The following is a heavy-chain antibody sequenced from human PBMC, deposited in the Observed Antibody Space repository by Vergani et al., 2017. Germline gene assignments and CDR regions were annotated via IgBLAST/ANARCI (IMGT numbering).Heavy chain of an antibody. CDR1: GGSFSGYY. CDR2: INHSGST. V-gene: IGHV4-34*01. Sequence: QVQLQQWGAGLLKPSETLSLTCAVYGGSFSGYYWSWIRQPPGKGLEWIGEINHSGSTNYNPSLKSRVTISVATSKNQFSLKRSSVTAADTAVYYCAGSVLWWYNRSSWFDPWGQGTLVTVSS. CDR3: AGSVLWWYNRSSWFDP. D-gene: IGHD2-21*01. J-gene: IGHJ5*02.